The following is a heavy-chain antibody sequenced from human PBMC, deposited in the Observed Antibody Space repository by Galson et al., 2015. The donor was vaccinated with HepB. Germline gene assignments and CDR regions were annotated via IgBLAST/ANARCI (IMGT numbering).Heavy chain of an antibody. CDR3: ARHLRGYCSSPSCHSDY. CDR2: IYYSGST. J-gene: IGHJ4*02. V-gene: IGHV4-39*01. CDR1: GGSISSSSYS. D-gene: IGHD2-2*01. Sequence: ETLSLTCTVSGGSISSSSYSWGWIRQPPGTGREWIGSIYYSGSTYYNPSLKSRVTMSVDTSKNQFSLKLSSVTAADMAVYYCARHLRGYCSSPSCHSDYWGQGTLVTVSS.